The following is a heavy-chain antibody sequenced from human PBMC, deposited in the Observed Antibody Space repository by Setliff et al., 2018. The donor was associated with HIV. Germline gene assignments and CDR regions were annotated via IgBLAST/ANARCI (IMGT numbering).Heavy chain of an antibody. CDR3: AKGVAGLQYYYYYMDV. V-gene: IGHV4-4*02. Sequence: NPSETLSLTCAVSGGSIRSSNWWSWVRQPPGKGLEWSGEIYHIGTTNYNPSLKSRVTISVDKSNNHFSLEMSSVTAADTAVYYCAKGVAGLQYYYYYMDVWGKGTTVTVSS. D-gene: IGHD6-19*01. CDR2: IYHIGTT. J-gene: IGHJ6*03. CDR1: GGSIRSSNW.